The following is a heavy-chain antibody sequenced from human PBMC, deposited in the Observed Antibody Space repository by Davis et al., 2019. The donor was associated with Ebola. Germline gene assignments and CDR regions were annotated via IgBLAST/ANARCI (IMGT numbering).Heavy chain of an antibody. CDR1: GFTFSSYG. CDR2: ISYDGSNK. J-gene: IGHJ5*02. Sequence: GGSLRLSCAASGFTFSSYGMHWVRQAPGKGLEWVAVISYDGSNKYYADSVKGRFTISRDNSKNTLYLQMNSLRADDTAVYYCARAQFPTTSDLWGQGSLVTVSS. V-gene: IGHV3-30*03. D-gene: IGHD1-1*01. CDR3: ARAQFPTTSDL.